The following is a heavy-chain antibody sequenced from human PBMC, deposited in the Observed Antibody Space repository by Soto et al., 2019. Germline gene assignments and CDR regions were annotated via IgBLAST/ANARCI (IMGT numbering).Heavy chain of an antibody. Sequence: QVQLMQSGAEVKKPGSSVKVSCKASGGSFPSDTISWVRQAPGQGLEWLGGIVPVFGTPNHAQKFQGRVTISADGTTSTAYMELTSLRPEDTAVYYCTRPSSGYYHDAFDMWGQGTVVTVSS. CDR1: GGSFPSDT. D-gene: IGHD3-22*01. CDR2: IVPVFGTP. CDR3: TRPSSGYYHDAFDM. V-gene: IGHV1-69*01. J-gene: IGHJ3*02.